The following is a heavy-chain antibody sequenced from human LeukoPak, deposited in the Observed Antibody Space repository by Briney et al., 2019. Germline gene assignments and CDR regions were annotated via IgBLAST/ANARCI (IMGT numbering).Heavy chain of an antibody. CDR3: ARIVGGPGGDDFDY. CDR2: ISAYNGNT. Sequence: GASVKVSCKASGYTFTSYGISWVRQAPGQGLEWTGWISAYNGNTNYAQKLQGRVTMTTDTSTSTAYMELRSLRSDDTAVYYCARIVGGPGGDDFDYWGQGTLVTVSS. J-gene: IGHJ4*02. D-gene: IGHD1-26*01. V-gene: IGHV1-18*01. CDR1: GYTFTSYG.